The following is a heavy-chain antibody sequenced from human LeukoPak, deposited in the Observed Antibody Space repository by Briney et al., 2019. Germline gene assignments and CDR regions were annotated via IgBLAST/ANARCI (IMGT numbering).Heavy chain of an antibody. J-gene: IGHJ6*03. D-gene: IGHD6-6*01. Sequence: SETLSLTCTVSGGSISSYYWSWIRQPPGKGLEWIGYIYYSGSTNYNPSLKSRVTISVDTSKNQFSLKLSSVTAADTAVYYCARSIAARGYYYYYMDVWGKGTTVTVSS. CDR1: GGSISSYY. CDR2: IYYSGST. V-gene: IGHV4-59*01. CDR3: ARSIAARGYYYYYMDV.